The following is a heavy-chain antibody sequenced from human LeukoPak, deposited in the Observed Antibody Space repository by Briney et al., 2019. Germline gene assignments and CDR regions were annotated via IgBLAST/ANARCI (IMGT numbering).Heavy chain of an antibody. D-gene: IGHD5-24*01. CDR1: GYSLGKNYY. CDR2: INHSGST. V-gene: IGHV4-34*01. J-gene: IGHJ4*02. Sequence: PSETLSLTCAVSGYSLGKNYYWGWIRQPPGKGLEWIGEINHSGSTNYNPSLKSRVTISVDTSKNQFSLKLSSVTAADTAVYYCARGRRGEDYWGQGTLVTVSS. CDR3: ARGRRGEDY.